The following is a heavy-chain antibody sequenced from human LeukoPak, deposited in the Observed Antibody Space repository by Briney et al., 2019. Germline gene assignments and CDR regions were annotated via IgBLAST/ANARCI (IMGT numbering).Heavy chain of an antibody. CDR2: ISYDGSNK. CDR3: ARGGYGVVVITTPTY. CDR1: GFTFSSYA. D-gene: IGHD3-22*01. V-gene: IGHV3-30-3*01. Sequence: GGSLRLSCAASGFTFSSYAMHWVRQAPGKGLEWVAVISYDGSNKYYADSVKGRFTISRDNSKNTLYLQMNSLRAEDTAVYYCARGGYGVVVITTPTYWGQGTLVTVSS. J-gene: IGHJ4*02.